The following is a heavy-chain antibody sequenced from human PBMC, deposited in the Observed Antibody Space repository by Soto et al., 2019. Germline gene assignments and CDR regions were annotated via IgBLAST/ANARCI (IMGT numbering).Heavy chain of an antibody. J-gene: IGHJ6*02. CDR1: GYAFTSFG. CDR2: ISAYXXNX. D-gene: IGHD1-1*01. Sequence: EASVKVSCKASGYAFTSFGITLVRQAPGQGLEWMGWISAYXXNXXXXXKXXXRVIMTTDTSTSTAYMGLRSLRSDDTAVYYCARENWNYDYYYGMDIWGQGTTVTVSS. V-gene: IGHV1-18*04. CDR3: ARENWNYDYYYGMDI.